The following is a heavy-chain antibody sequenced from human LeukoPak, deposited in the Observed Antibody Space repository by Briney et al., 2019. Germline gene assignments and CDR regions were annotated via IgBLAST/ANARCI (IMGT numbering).Heavy chain of an antibody. J-gene: IGHJ6*02. CDR3: AKAEGATLYYYGVDV. CDR1: GFTVSNNY. Sequence: GGSLRLSCAASGFTVSNNYMNWVRQAPGKGLEWVSTISSGGGDTYIADSVKGRFTISRDNSKYTLYLQMNRLRADDTAVYYCAKAEGATLYYYGVDVWGQGTTVTVSS. V-gene: IGHV3-23*01. CDR2: ISSGGGDT.